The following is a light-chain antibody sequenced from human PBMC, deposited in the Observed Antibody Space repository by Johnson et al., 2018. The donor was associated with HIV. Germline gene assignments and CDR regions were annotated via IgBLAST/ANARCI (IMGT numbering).Light chain of an antibody. CDR3: GTWDNSLKAEV. V-gene: IGLV1-51*02. CDR1: SSNIGNNY. J-gene: IGLJ1*01. CDR2: QNT. Sequence: QPPSVSAAPGQKVTISCSGSSSNIGNNYVSWYQQLPGTAPKLLIYQNTWRPSWIPDRFSGSTSGASATLAITGLQTGDEAAYYCGTWDNSLKAEVFGTGTKVTVL.